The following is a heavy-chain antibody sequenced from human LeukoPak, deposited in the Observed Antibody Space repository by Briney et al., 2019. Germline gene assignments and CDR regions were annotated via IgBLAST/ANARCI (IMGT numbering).Heavy chain of an antibody. V-gene: IGHV3-74*01. D-gene: IGHD4-23*01. J-gene: IGHJ4*02. Sequence: GGSLRLSCAASGFTFSSYWMHWVRQAPGKGLVWVSRINTDGSSTSYADSVKGRFTISRDNAKNSLYLQMNSVRAEDMALYYCAKGRRSTVETPFDYWGQGTLVSVSS. CDR3: AKGRRSTVETPFDY. CDR1: GFTFSSYW. CDR2: INTDGSST.